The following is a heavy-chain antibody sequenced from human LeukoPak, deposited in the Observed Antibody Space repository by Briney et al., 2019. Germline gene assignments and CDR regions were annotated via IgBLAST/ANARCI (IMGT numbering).Heavy chain of an antibody. CDR1: GFTFSDYN. CDR2: ISRSGSTK. Sequence: PGGSLRLSCAASGFTFSDYNMRWIRQAPGKGLEWVSSISRSGSTKYYADSVKGRFTISRDNAKNSLFLQMNSLRAEDTAVYYCAREVTFTPFSYWGQGTLVTVSS. V-gene: IGHV3-11*01. J-gene: IGHJ4*02. CDR3: AREVTFTPFSY. D-gene: IGHD5-18*01.